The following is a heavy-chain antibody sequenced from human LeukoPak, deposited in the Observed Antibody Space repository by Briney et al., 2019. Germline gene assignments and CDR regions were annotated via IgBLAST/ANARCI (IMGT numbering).Heavy chain of an antibody. CDR3: ARSKWASSSSGIDY. V-gene: IGHV4-38-2*02. D-gene: IGHD6-6*01. J-gene: IGHJ4*02. CDR2: IDYSGST. CDR1: GYSISSGYY. Sequence: NPSETLSLTCTVSGYSISSGYYWGWIREPPGEGLEWIATIDYSGSTYYNPSLKSQVTISVETSRNQFSLKLSSVTAADTAVYYCARSKWASSSSGIDYWGQGTLVSVSS.